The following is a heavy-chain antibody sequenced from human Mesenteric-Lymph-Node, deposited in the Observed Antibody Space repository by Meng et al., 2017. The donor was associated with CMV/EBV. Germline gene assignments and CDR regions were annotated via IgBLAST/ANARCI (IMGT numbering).Heavy chain of an antibody. CDR1: GFAFGSYW. D-gene: IGHD2/OR15-2a*01. CDR3: ATDYSNPLDYYYDGLSL. CDR2: IRYDGYYK. Sequence: GESLKISCAASGFAFGSYWMTWVRQAPGKGLEWVAFIRYDGYYKYYADSVKGRFTISRDNSKNTLYLQMNSLRAEDTAIYYCATDYSNPLDYYYDGLSLWGQGTTVTVSS. V-gene: IGHV3-30*02. J-gene: IGHJ6*02.